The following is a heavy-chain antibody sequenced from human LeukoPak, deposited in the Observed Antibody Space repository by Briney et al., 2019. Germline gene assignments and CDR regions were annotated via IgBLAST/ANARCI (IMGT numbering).Heavy chain of an antibody. Sequence: GGSLRLSCAASGFTFSSYSMNWVRQAPGKGLEWVSSISSSSSYIYYADSVKGRFTISRDNSKNTLYLQMHNLRAEDTAVYYCATSPTFDPWGQGTLVTVSS. J-gene: IGHJ5*02. CDR2: ISSSSSYI. V-gene: IGHV3-21*04. CDR3: ATSPTFDP. CDR1: GFTFSSYS.